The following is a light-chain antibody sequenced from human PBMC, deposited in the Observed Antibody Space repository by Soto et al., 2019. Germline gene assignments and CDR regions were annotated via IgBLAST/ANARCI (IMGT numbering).Light chain of an antibody. Sequence: EIVLTQSPATLSLSPGERAPPSCRTSQSVSKYFAWYQQKPGRAPRLLIYDASSRATGIPARFIGSGSGTDFTLTISSLEPEDFAIYYCQQRSNWPITFGQGTRLEIK. CDR2: DAS. J-gene: IGKJ5*01. CDR3: QQRSNWPIT. CDR1: QSVSKY. V-gene: IGKV3-11*01.